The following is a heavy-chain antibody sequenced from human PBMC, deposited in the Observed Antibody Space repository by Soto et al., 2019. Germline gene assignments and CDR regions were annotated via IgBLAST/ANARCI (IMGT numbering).Heavy chain of an antibody. J-gene: IGHJ4*02. CDR3: AKDRRAGGNSAFYFDF. V-gene: IGHV3-23*01. CDR2: ISATGGGT. D-gene: IGHD3-16*01. Sequence: PGGSLRLSRAASGFKFSNYAMSWVRQAPGKGLEWVSLISATGGGTYYADSAKGRFTISRDNSHNTLYLQVHSLTVEDTAVYYCAKDRRAGGNSAFYFDFWGQGAQVTVSS. CDR1: GFKFSNYA.